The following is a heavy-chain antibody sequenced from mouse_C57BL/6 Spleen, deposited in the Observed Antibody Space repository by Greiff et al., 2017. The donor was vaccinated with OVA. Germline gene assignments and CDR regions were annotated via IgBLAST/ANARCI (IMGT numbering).Heavy chain of an antibody. J-gene: IGHJ1*03. Sequence: DVQLVESGGGLVKPGGSLKLSCAASGFTFSSYTMSWVRQTPEKRLEWVATISGGGGNTYYPDSVKGRFTISRDTAKNPLYLQMNSLTPEDTALYYGARHYYGISYRYFDVWGTGTTVTVSS. D-gene: IGHD1-1*01. CDR1: GFTFSSYT. CDR3: ARHYYGISYRYFDV. V-gene: IGHV5-9*01. CDR2: ISGGGGNT.